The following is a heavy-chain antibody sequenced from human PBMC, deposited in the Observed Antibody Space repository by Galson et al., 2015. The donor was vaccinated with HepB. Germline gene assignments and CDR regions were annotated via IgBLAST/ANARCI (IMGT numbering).Heavy chain of an antibody. D-gene: IGHD5-12*01. CDR2: ISYDGSNK. V-gene: IGHV3-30*18. J-gene: IGHJ5*02. CDR3: AKDLGDIVATTNWFDP. Sequence: SLRLSCAASGFTFISSGLHWVRRAPGKGLEWVAVISYDGSNKYYANSVKGRFTISRDNSKNTLYLQMHSLRAEDTAVYYCAKDLGDIVATTNWFDPWGQGTLVTVSS. CDR1: GFTFISSG.